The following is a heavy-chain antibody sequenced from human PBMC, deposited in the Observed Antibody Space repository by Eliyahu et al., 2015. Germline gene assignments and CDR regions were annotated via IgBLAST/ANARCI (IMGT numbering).Heavy chain of an antibody. J-gene: IGHJ6*02. CDR2: ISWNSGSI. CDR3: AKGIAAAGNNGMDV. Sequence: EVQLVESGGGLVQPGRSLRLSCAASGFXFDDYAMHWVRQAPGKGLGWVSGISWNSGSIGYADSVKGRFTISRDNAKNSLYLQMNSLRAEDTALYYCAKGIAAAGNNGMDVWGQGTTVTVSS. CDR1: GFXFDDYA. D-gene: IGHD6-13*01. V-gene: IGHV3-9*01.